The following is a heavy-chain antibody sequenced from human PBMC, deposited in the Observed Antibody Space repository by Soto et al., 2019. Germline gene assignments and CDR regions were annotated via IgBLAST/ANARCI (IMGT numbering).Heavy chain of an antibody. CDR2: INPNRGGT. CDR3: ARKSPYYYDSSAAAFDI. V-gene: IGHV1-2*02. J-gene: IGHJ3*02. D-gene: IGHD3-22*01. CDR1: GYTFTGYY. Sequence: ASVKVSCKASGYTFTGYYMHWVRQAPGQGLEWMGWINPNRGGTNYAQKFQGRVTMTRDTSISTAYMELSRLRSDDTAVYYCARKSPYYYDSSAAAFDIWGQGTMVTVSS.